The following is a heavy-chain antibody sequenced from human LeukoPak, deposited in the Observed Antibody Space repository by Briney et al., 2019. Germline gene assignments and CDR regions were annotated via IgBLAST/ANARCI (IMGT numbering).Heavy chain of an antibody. CDR3: ARDPYSGTYGDTYYYYMDV. Sequence: GGSLRLSCAASGFTFSSYWMSWVRQAPGKGLEWVANIKQDGSEKYYVDSVKGRFTISRDNAKNSLYLQMNSLRAEDTAVYYCARDPYSGTYGDTYYYYMDVWGKGTTVTISS. D-gene: IGHD1-26*01. V-gene: IGHV3-7*01. J-gene: IGHJ6*03. CDR1: GFTFSSYW. CDR2: IKQDGSEK.